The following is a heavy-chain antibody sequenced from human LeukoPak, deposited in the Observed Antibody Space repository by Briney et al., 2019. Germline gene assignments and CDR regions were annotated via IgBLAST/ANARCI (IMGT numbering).Heavy chain of an antibody. V-gene: IGHV4-38-2*02. CDR3: ARATMIDH. Sequence: SETLSLTCTVSSDSISNGYYWGWIRQPPGKGLEWIGIIFHSGGTYYSPSLKSRVTMSIDTSKNQFSLRLSSVTAADTAVYYCARATMIDHWGQGTLVTVSS. CDR1: SDSISNGYY. J-gene: IGHJ4*02. CDR2: IFHSGGT. D-gene: IGHD3-22*01.